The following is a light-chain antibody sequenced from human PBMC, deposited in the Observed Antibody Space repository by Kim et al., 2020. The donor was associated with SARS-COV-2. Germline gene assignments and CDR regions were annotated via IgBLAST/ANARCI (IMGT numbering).Light chain of an antibody. Sequence: PGKTATITCGGNSIGSKSVHWYQEKPGQAPVLVISYDSDRPSGIPERFSGSNSGNTATLTISRVEAGDEADYYCQVWDSSSDHRVVFGGGTQLTVL. V-gene: IGLV3-21*04. CDR2: YDS. CDR1: SIGSKS. J-gene: IGLJ2*01. CDR3: QVWDSSSDHRVV.